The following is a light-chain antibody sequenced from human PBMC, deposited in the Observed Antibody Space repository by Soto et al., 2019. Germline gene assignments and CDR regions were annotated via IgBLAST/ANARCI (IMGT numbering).Light chain of an antibody. Sequence: DIQMTQSPSFVSASVGDRVTVTCRASQDISSWLAWYQQKPGKAPKLLIYTTSTLGSGVPSRFSGSRSGTDFTLTISGLQPEDFVTYYCQQANRFPITFGQGTRLEIK. J-gene: IGKJ5*01. CDR1: QDISSW. CDR3: QQANRFPIT. CDR2: TTS. V-gene: IGKV1-12*01.